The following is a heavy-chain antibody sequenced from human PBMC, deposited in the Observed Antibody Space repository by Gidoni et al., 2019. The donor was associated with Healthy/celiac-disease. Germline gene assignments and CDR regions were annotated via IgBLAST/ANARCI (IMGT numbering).Heavy chain of an antibody. D-gene: IGHD3-22*01. CDR2: ISGSGGST. V-gene: IGHV3-23*01. J-gene: IGHJ3*02. CDR1: GFTFSSYA. Sequence: EVQLLESGGGLVQPGGSLRLSCAASGFTFSSYAMSWVRQAPGKGLEWVSAISGSGGSTYYADSVKGRFTISRDNSKNTLYLQMNSLRAEDTAVYYCAKLLSITMIVVPRDAFDIWGQGTMVTVSS. CDR3: AKLLSITMIVVPRDAFDI.